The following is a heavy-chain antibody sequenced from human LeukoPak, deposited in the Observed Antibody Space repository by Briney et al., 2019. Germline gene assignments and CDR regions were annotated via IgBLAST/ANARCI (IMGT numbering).Heavy chain of an antibody. CDR2: IIPIFGTA. CDR1: GYSFTSYD. J-gene: IGHJ4*02. D-gene: IGHD3-10*01. V-gene: IGHV1-69*13. CDR3: ARDDYGSGSYGRHFDY. Sequence: SVKVSCKASGYSFTSYDISWVRQAPGQGLERMGGIIPIFGTANYAQKFQGRVTITADESTSTAYMGLSSLRSEDTAVYYCARDDYGSGSYGRHFDYWGQGTLVTVSS.